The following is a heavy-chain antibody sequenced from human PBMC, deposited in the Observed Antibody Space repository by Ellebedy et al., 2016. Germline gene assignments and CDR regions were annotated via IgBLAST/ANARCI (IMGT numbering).Heavy chain of an antibody. Sequence: GESLKISCAASGFTFSSYGMHWVRQAPGKGLEWVAVISYDGSNKYYADSVKGRFTISRDNSKNTLYLQMNSLRAEDTAVYYCAKDRGGRRIAAAGTGYYYYGTDVWGQGTTVTVSS. CDR3: AKDRGGRRIAAAGTGYYYYGTDV. CDR2: ISYDGSNK. CDR1: GFTFSSYG. D-gene: IGHD6-13*01. J-gene: IGHJ6*02. V-gene: IGHV3-30*18.